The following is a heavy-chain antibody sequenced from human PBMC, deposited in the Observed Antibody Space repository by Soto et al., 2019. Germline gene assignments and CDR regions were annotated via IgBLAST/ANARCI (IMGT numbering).Heavy chain of an antibody. CDR2: ISHGGSP. V-gene: IGHV4-30-2*01. J-gene: IGHJ6*02. CDR3: ARGHYYYAMDV. CDR1: GGSVSSDVFS. Sequence: SETLSLTCAVSGGSVSSDVFSWNWIRQPPGQGLEWIGYISHGGSPHYTPSLRSRVSISVDRSTNVISLNLTSMTPADTAVYFCARGHYYYAMDVWGQGTTVTVSS.